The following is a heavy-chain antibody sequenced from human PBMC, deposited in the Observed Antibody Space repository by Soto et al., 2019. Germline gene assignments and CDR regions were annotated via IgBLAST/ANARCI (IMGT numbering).Heavy chain of an antibody. D-gene: IGHD5-18*01. Sequence: VASVRLSCKGSGYSFTSYWIGWVRQMPGKGLEWMGIIYPGDSDTRYSPSFQGQVTISADKSISTAYLQWSSLKASDTAMYYCARQLDTAMDFYGMDVRGQGTTVTVSS. V-gene: IGHV5-51*01. CDR1: GYSFTSYW. CDR3: ARQLDTAMDFYGMDV. CDR2: IYPGDSDT. J-gene: IGHJ6*02.